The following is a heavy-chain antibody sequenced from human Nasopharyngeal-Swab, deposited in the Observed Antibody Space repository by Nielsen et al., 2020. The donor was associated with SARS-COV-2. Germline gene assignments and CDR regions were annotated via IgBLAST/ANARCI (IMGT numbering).Heavy chain of an antibody. V-gene: IGHV7-4-1*02. D-gene: IGHD6-19*01. CDR3: ARFRAVAGLDY. CDR2: SNTNTGNP. J-gene: IGHJ4*02. Sequence: ASVKVSCMSSRYTFTCYAMNWVRQAPGQGLDGMGWSNTNTGNPPYAQGFTGRFVLSLDTSVSTAYLQISSLKAEDTAVYYFARFRAVAGLDYWGQGTLVTVSS. CDR1: RYTFTCYA.